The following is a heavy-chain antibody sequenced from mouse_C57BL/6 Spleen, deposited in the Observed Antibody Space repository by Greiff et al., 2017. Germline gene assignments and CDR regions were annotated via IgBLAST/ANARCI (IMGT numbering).Heavy chain of an antibody. Sequence: QVQLQQPGAELVMPGASVKLSCKASGYTFTSYWMHWVKQRPGQGLEWIGEIDPYDSYTNYNQKFKGKSTLTVDKSSSTAYIQLSSRPSEDSAVYYCARCHYYGSSYDGYFDYWGQGTTLTVSS. V-gene: IGHV1-69*01. CDR2: IDPYDSYT. CDR3: ARCHYYGSSYDGYFDY. D-gene: IGHD1-1*01. J-gene: IGHJ2*01. CDR1: GYTFTSYW.